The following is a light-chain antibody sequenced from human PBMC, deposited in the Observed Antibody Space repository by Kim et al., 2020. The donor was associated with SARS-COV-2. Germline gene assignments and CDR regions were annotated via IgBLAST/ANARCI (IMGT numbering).Light chain of an antibody. J-gene: IGLJ2*01. CDR1: NLSNYY. CDR2: GRN. V-gene: IGLV3-19*01. CDR3: NSRDNSANVL. Sequence: SSELTQDPAVSVALGQTVRITCLGDNLSNYYATWYQHKPAQAPVLAIYGRNSRPSRIPDRSPGSPSGNTASLTITGAQAEDEADYYCNSRDNSANVLFGG.